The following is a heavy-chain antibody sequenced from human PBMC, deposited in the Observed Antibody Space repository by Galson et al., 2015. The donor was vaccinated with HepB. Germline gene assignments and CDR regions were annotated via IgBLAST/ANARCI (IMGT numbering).Heavy chain of an antibody. Sequence: LRLSCAASGFAFSTYSMNWVRQAPGKGLEWVSSISISSSYIYYADSVRGRFTISRDNAKNSLYLQMDSLRAEDTAVYYCARDTSGIVGAMNPDYWGQGTLVTVSS. CDR1: GFAFSTYS. V-gene: IGHV3-21*01. J-gene: IGHJ4*02. CDR3: ARDTSGIVGAMNPDY. D-gene: IGHD1-26*01. CDR2: ISISSSYI.